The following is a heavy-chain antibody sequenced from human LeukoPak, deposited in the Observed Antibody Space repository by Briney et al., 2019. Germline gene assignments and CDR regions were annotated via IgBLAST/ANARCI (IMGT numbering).Heavy chain of an antibody. Sequence: SETLSLTCTVSGGSISSYYWSWIRQPAGKGLEWIGRIYTSGSTNYNPSLKSRVTMSVDTSKNQFSLKLSSVTAADTAVYYCAREAMITFGGVIVIPSNFDYWGQGTLVTVSS. D-gene: IGHD3-16*02. V-gene: IGHV4-4*07. J-gene: IGHJ4*02. CDR3: AREAMITFGGVIVIPSNFDY. CDR1: GGSISSYY. CDR2: IYTSGST.